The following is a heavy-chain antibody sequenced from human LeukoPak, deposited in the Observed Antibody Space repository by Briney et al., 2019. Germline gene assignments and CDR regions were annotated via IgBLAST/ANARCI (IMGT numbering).Heavy chain of an antibody. J-gene: IGHJ6*04. CDR2: ISSSGSTI. CDR1: GFTSSSYE. CDR3: ASGFGELPLYYYYGMDV. D-gene: IGHD3-10*01. V-gene: IGHV3-48*03. Sequence: GGSLRLSCAASGFTSSSYEMNWVRQAPGKGLEWVSYISSSGSTIYYADSVKGRFTISRDNAKNSLYLQMNSLRAEDTAVYYCASGFGELPLYYYYGMDVWGKGTTVTVSS.